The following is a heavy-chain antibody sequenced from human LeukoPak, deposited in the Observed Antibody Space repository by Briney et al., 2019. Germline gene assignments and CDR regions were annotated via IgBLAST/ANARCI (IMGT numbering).Heavy chain of an antibody. CDR1: GFTFGSSA. CDR3: AKGSLGSWYYFDY. J-gene: IGHJ4*02. CDR2: FGRSGPDT. V-gene: IGHV3-23*01. Sequence: QPGGSLRLSCAASGFTFGSSAMSWVRQAPGKGPEWVSTFGRSGPDTYYADSVKGRFTIFRDNSKNTLYLQMNSLRAEDTAVYYCAKGSLGSWYYFDYWGQGTLVTVSS. D-gene: IGHD6-13*01.